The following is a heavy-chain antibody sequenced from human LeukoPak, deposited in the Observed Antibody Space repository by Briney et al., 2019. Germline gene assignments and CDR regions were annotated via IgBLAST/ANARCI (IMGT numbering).Heavy chain of an antibody. CDR2: ISGSGGST. Sequence: GGSLRLSCAASGFTFSSYGMSWVRQAPGKGLEWVSAISGSGGSTYYADSVKGRFTISRDNSKNTLYLQMNSLRAEDTAVYYCAKEGYCSSTSCYGLPDYWGQGTLVTVSS. CDR1: GFTFSSYG. V-gene: IGHV3-23*01. CDR3: AKEGYCSSTSCYGLPDY. J-gene: IGHJ4*02. D-gene: IGHD2-2*01.